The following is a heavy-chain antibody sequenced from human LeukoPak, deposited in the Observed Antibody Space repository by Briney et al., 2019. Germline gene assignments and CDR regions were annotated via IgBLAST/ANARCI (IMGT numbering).Heavy chain of an antibody. V-gene: IGHV3-66*01. D-gene: IGHD6-13*01. CDR1: GFTVGSNY. Sequence: GGSLRLSCAASGFTVGSNYMNWVRQAPGKGLEWVSVIYSGGSTYYADSVKGRFTISRDNSKNTLYLQMNSLRAEDTAVYYCARERPSSTWPNDFDYWGQGTLVTVSS. CDR3: ARERPSSTWPNDFDY. CDR2: IYSGGST. J-gene: IGHJ4*02.